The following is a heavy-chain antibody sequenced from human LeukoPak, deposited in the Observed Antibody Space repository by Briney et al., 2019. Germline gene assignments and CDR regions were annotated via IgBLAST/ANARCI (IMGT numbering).Heavy chain of an antibody. CDR2: FDPEDGET. Sequence: ASVKVSCKVSGYTLTELSMHWVRQAPGKGLEWMGGFDPEDGETIYAQKFQGRVTMTEDTSTDTAYMELSSLRSEDTAVYYCATGMYQLLYHGAFDIWGQGTMVTVSS. CDR1: GYTLTELS. J-gene: IGHJ3*02. V-gene: IGHV1-24*01. CDR3: ATGMYQLLYHGAFDI. D-gene: IGHD2-2*02.